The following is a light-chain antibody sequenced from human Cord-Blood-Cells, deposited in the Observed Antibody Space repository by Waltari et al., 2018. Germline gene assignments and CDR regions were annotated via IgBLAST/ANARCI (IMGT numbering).Light chain of an antibody. CDR3: SSYAGSNNLV. CDR1: TSDAGGYNY. V-gene: IGLV2-8*01. CDR2: EVS. Sequence: QSALTQPPSASGSPGQSVTISCTGTTSDAGGYNYVSCSQHHPGKAPKLMIYEVSKRPSGVPDRFSGSKSGNTASLTVSGLQAEDEADYYCSSYAGSNNLVFGGGTKLTVL. J-gene: IGLJ2*01.